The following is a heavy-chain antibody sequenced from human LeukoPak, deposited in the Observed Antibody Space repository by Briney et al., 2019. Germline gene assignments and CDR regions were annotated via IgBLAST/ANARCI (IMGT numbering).Heavy chain of an antibody. CDR3: ARDTNYYDTSGYYSGSDFDY. CDR2: ITSTSYI. J-gene: IGHJ4*02. V-gene: IGHV3-21*01. D-gene: IGHD3-22*01. CDR1: GFAFSTYT. Sequence: GGSLRLSCAASGFAFSTYTMNWVRQAPGKGLEGVSSITSTSYIYYSDSVKGRFTISRDDAKKSLFLQMSSLRAEDTAVYYCARDTNYYDTSGYYSGSDFDYWGQGTLVTVSS.